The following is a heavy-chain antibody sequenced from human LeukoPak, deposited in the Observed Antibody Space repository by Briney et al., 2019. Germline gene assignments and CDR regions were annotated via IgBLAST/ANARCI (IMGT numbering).Heavy chain of an antibody. J-gene: IGHJ6*02. CDR1: GGSISTYY. CDR2: IYYSGST. Sequence: SETLSLTCTVSGGSISTYYWSWIRQPPGKGLEWIGYIYYSGSTNYNPSLKSRVTISVDTSKNQFSLKLSSVTAADTAVFYCARHTPMVAATRYYYGMDVWGQGTTVTVSS. V-gene: IGHV4-59*08. D-gene: IGHD2-15*01. CDR3: ARHTPMVAATRYYYGMDV.